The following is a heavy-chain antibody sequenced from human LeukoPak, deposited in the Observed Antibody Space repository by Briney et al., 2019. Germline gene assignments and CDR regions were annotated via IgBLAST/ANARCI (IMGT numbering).Heavy chain of an antibody. J-gene: IGHJ5*02. CDR3: AARGINTMVRGDPHWFDP. V-gene: IGHV4-30-2*01. CDR2: IYHSGST. CDR1: GGSISSGGYS. D-gene: IGHD3-10*01. Sequence: SETLSLTCAVSGGSISSGGYSWSWIRQPPGKGLEWIGYIYHSGSTYYNPSLKSRVTISVDRSKNQFSLKLSSVTAADTAVYYCAARGINTMVRGDPHWFDPWGQGTLVTVSS.